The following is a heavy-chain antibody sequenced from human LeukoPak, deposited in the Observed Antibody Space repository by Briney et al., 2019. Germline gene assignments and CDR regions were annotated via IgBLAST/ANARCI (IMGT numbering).Heavy chain of an antibody. CDR2: INPSGGRT. J-gene: IGHJ4*02. Sequence: GASVKVSCKASGYTFTSYAMNWVRQAPGQGLEWMGIINPSGGRTSYAQMFQGRVTMTRDMSTSTLYMELSSLRSEDTAVYYCARGPGEGGSSGYYFGKPEDPAEYYFDYWGQGTLVTVSS. CDR3: ARGPGEGGSSGYYFGKPEDPAEYYFDY. CDR1: GYTFTSYA. D-gene: IGHD3-22*01. V-gene: IGHV1-46*01.